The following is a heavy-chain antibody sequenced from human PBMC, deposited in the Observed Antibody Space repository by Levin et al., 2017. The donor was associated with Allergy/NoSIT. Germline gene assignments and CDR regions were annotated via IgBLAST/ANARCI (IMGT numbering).Heavy chain of an antibody. Sequence: SETLSLTCSVSGGSISSRNYYWGWIRQPPGKGLEWIGNFYYSGSTYYNPSLKSRVAISVDTSKNQFSLKLSAVTATDTAVYYCARRTYCRGGSCYYDAFDIWGRGTMVSVSS. D-gene: IGHD2-15*01. V-gene: IGHV4-39*01. CDR3: ARRTYCRGGSCYYDAFDI. CDR2: FYYSGST. CDR1: GGSISSRNYY. J-gene: IGHJ3*02.